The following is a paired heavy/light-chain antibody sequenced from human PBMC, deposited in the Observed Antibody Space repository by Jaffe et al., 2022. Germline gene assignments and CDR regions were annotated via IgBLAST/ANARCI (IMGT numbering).Heavy chain of an antibody. Sequence: QVQLVESGGGVVHPGGSLRLSCVASGFTFSNYGMHWVRQAPGKGLEWVSIIKYDAITTYYSDSVKGRFTISRDNSKNTLYLQMNSLTAEDTALYYCAKDHRDTGKAFDIWGQGTMVTVSS. CDR2: IKYDAITT. J-gene: IGHJ3*02. CDR3: AKDHRDTGKAFDI. CDR1: GFTFSNYG. D-gene: IGHD3-16*02. V-gene: IGHV3-30*02.
Light chain of an antibody. V-gene: IGKV4-1*01. Sequence: DFVMTQSPDSLAVSLGERATIDCKSSQSVLYSSNNKNYLAWYQQKPGQPPKLLIYWASTRESGVPDRFSGSGSGTDFSLTISSLQAEDVAVYYCQQYYSVPFTFGPGTKVDI. CDR3: QQYYSVPFT. CDR1: QSVLYSSNNKNY. CDR2: WAS. J-gene: IGKJ3*01.